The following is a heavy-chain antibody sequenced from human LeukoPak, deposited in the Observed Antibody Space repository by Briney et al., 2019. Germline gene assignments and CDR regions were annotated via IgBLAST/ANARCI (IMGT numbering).Heavy chain of an antibody. D-gene: IGHD3-22*01. CDR3: ASAYYDGSGYYDY. J-gene: IGHJ4*02. V-gene: IGHV4-34*01. Sequence: SETLSLTCAVYGGSFSGYYWSWIRQPPGKGLEWIGEINHSGSTNYNPSLKSRVTISVDTFKNQFSLKLSSVTAADTAVYYCASAYYDGSGYYDYWGQGTLVTVSS. CDR1: GGSFSGYY. CDR2: INHSGST.